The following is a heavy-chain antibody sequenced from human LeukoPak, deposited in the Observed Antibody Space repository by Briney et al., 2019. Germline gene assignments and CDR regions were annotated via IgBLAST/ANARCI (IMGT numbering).Heavy chain of an antibody. Sequence: SETLSLTCTVSGGSISNYYWSWIRQSPVKGLEWIGFIYYSGSTNYNPSLKSRVTLSVDTSKNQFSLKLSSVTAADTAVYYCARARRWNAAVEGWWFDPWGQGTLVTVSS. V-gene: IGHV4-59*01. D-gene: IGHD1-1*01. CDR1: GGSISNYY. J-gene: IGHJ5*02. CDR3: ARARRWNAAVEGWWFDP. CDR2: IYYSGST.